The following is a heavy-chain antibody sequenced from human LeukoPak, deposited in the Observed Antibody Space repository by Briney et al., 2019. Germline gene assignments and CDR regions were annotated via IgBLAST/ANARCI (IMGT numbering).Heavy chain of an antibody. V-gene: IGHV1-46*01. J-gene: IGHJ4*02. D-gene: IGHD1-26*01. CDR2: INPSGGST. CDR3: ASLRVGATLITDY. Sequence: GASVKVSCKASGGTFSSYAISWVRQAPGQGLEWMGIINPSGGSTSYAQKFQGRVTMTRDTSTSTVYMELSSLRSEDTAVYYCASLRVGATLITDYWGQGTLVTVSS. CDR1: GGTFSSYA.